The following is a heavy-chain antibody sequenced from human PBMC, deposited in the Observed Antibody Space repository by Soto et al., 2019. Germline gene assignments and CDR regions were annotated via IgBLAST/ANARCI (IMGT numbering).Heavy chain of an antibody. V-gene: IGHV1-18*01. D-gene: IGHD3-10*01. Sequence: ASVKVSCKASGYTFTIYGISWVRQAPGQGLEWMGWISAYNGNTNYAQKLQGRVTMTTDTSTSTAYMELRSLRSDDTAVYYCARDGRYYYGSGSYSVHYYYYGMDVWGQGTTVTVSS. CDR1: GYTFTIYG. CDR3: ARDGRYYYGSGSYSVHYYYYGMDV. CDR2: ISAYNGNT. J-gene: IGHJ6*02.